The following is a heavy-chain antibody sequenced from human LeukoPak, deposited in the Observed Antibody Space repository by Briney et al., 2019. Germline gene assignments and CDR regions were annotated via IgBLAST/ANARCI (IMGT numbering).Heavy chain of an antibody. D-gene: IGHD3-10*01. CDR2: IYSGGST. V-gene: IGHV3-53*01. CDR1: GFTVSSNY. CDR3: AKDLVTGSLDY. Sequence: GGSLRLSCAASGFTVSSNYMSWVRQAPGKGLEWVSLIYSGGSTYYADSVRGRFTISRDNSKNTLYLQMNSLRAEDTAIYYCAKDLVTGSLDYWGQGTLVTVSS. J-gene: IGHJ4*02.